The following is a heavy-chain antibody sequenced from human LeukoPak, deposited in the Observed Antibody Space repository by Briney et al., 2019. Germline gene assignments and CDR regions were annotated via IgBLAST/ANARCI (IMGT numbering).Heavy chain of an antibody. CDR1: GFTFSDYN. CDR3: ARDLIGRYTFDY. Sequence: GGSLRLSRAASGFTFSDYNMHWVRQAPAKGLDWVALMSPDGNKKYYADSVKGRFTISRDNSKNTVDLQLNSLRAEDTAVYYCARDLIGRYTFDYCGQGTLVTVSS. D-gene: IGHD3-10*01. J-gene: IGHJ4*02. CDR2: MSPDGNKK. V-gene: IGHV3-30-3*01.